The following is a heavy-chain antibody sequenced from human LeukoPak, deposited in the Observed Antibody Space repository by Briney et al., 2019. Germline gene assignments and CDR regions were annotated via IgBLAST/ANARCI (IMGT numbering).Heavy chain of an antibody. CDR3: ARDYGSGSYIGY. CDR1: GYTFTGYY. CDR2: INPNSGGT. J-gene: IGHJ4*02. V-gene: IGHV1-2*02. D-gene: IGHD3-10*01. Sequence: ASVKVSCKASGYTFTGYYMHWVRQSPGQGLEWMGWINPNSGGTNYAQKFQGRVTMTRDTSISTAYMELSRLRSDDTAVYYCARDYGSGSYIGYWGQGTLVTVSS.